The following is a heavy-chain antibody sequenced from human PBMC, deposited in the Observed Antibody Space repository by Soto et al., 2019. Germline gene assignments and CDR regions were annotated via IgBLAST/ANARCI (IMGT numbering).Heavy chain of an antibody. V-gene: IGHV1-69*06. CDR2: IIPIFGTA. CDR1: GGTFSSYA. CDR3: ASRERIAARYYYGMDV. Sequence: ASVKVSCKASGGTFSSYAISWVRQAPGQGLEWMGGIIPIFGTANYAQKFQGRVTITADKSTSTAYMELSSLRSEDTAVYYCASRERIAARYYYGMDVWGQGTTVTVSS. J-gene: IGHJ6*02. D-gene: IGHD6-6*01.